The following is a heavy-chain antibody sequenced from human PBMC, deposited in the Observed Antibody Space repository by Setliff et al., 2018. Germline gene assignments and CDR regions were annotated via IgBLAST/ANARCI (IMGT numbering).Heavy chain of an antibody. CDR2: SNDSGTT. CDR1: GGSFSNYY. Sequence: PSETLSPTCTVHGGSFSNYYWGWIRQSPGKGLEWIGESNDSGTTNYSPSLKSRVTISLDASTNQFSLKLRSVGAADTAVYYCRYWSGYYNNDYWGQGTLVTVSS. CDR3: RYWSGYYNNDY. D-gene: IGHD3-3*01. J-gene: IGHJ4*02. V-gene: IGHV4-34*01.